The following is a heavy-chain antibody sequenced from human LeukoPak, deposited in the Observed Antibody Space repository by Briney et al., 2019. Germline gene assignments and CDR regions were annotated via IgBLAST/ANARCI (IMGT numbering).Heavy chain of an antibody. Sequence: GGSLRLSCAASGFTFSNYAMSWVRQAPAKGLEWVSGISSGGTGTYYADSVRGRFTISRDNSKITLYLQMDSLRVEDTAVYYCARAVPSWFDPWGQGTLVAVSS. CDR1: GFTFSNYA. CDR2: ISSGGTGT. J-gene: IGHJ5*02. V-gene: IGHV3-23*01. CDR3: ARAVPSWFDP. D-gene: IGHD3-10*01.